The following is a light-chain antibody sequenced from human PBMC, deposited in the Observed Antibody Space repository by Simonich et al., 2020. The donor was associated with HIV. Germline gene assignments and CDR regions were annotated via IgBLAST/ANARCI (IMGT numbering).Light chain of an antibody. Sequence: DIQMTQSPSSLSASVGDRVTITCLASQGISNYLSWFKQKPGKAPKSLIYAAFSLQSGVPSKFSGSGSGTDFTLTISSLQPEDFATYYCQQYNSYPITFGQGTRLEIK. CDR2: AAF. V-gene: IGKV1-16*02. CDR1: QGISNY. CDR3: QQYNSYPIT. J-gene: IGKJ5*01.